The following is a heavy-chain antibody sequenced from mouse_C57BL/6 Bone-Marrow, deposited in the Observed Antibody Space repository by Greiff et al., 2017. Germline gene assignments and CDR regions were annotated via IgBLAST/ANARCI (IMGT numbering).Heavy chain of an antibody. CDR2: IWSGGST. V-gene: IGHV2-2*01. CDR1: GFSLTSYG. Sequence: VKLVESGPGLVQPSQSLSITCTVSGFSLTSYGVHWVRQSPGKGLEWLGVIWSGGSTDYNAAFISRLSISKDNSKSQVFFKMNSLQADDTAIYYCASKGGYFDYWGQGTTLTVSS. CDR3: ASKGGYFDY. J-gene: IGHJ2*01.